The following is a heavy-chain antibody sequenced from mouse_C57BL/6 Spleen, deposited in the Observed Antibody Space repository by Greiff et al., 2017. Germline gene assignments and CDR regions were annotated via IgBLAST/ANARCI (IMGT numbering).Heavy chain of an antibody. D-gene: IGHD1-1*01. J-gene: IGHJ4*01. Sequence: EVHLVESGGGLVKPGGSLKLSCAASGFTFSSYAMSWVRQTPEKRLEWVATISDGGSYTYYPDNVKGRFTISRDNAKNNLYLQMSHLKSEDTAMYYCATVVVPYAMDYWGQGTSVTVSS. CDR2: ISDGGSYT. V-gene: IGHV5-4*01. CDR3: ATVVVPYAMDY. CDR1: GFTFSSYA.